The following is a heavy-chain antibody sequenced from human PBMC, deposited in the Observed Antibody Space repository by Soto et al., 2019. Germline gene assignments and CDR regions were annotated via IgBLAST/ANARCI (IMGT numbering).Heavy chain of an antibody. Sequence: SVKVSCKASGGTFSSYAISWVRQAPGQGLEWMGGIIPIFGTANYAQKFQGRVTITADESTSTAYMELSSLRSEDTAVYYCARVRPYYYDSSGYAFDIWGQGTMVTV. CDR2: IIPIFGTA. CDR1: GGTFSSYA. CDR3: ARVRPYYYDSSGYAFDI. D-gene: IGHD3-22*01. V-gene: IGHV1-69*13. J-gene: IGHJ3*02.